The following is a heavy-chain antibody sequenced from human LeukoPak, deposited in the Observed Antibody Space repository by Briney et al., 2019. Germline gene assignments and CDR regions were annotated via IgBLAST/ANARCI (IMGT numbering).Heavy chain of an antibody. J-gene: IGHJ4*02. CDR3: ARVPLGYFDY. Sequence: SVKVSCKASGYTFTSYAMNWVRQAPGQGLEWMGGIIPIFGTANYAQKFQGRVTITADESTSTAYMELSSLRTDDTAVYYCARVPLGYFDYWGQGTLVTVSS. CDR1: GYTFTSYA. CDR2: IIPIFGTA. V-gene: IGHV1-69*13.